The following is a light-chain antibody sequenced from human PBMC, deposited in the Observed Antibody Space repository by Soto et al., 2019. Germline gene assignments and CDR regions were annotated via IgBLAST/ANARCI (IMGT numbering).Light chain of an antibody. V-gene: IGKV3-20*01. J-gene: IGKJ4*01. Sequence: ENVLTQSPGTLSLSPGEIATLSCRASQSVSGGYLAWYQQRPGQAPRLLIYGASSRATGIPDKFSGGGSGTDFTLSISRLEPEDSAVYYCQQYGSSVLTFGGVTKVEIK. CDR1: QSVSGGY. CDR3: QQYGSSVLT. CDR2: GAS.